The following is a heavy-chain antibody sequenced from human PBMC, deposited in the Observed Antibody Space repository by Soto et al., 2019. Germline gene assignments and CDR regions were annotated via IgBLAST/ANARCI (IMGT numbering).Heavy chain of an antibody. J-gene: IGHJ4*02. CDR3: AKDLDYDFWSGYPTPFY. CDR2: IGGSGGST. Sequence: GGSLRLSCAASGFTFSSNARSWARRAQGKGLKWVPAIGGSGGSTYYGDSVKGRLTISRDNSKNTLYLQMNSLRAEDTAVYYCAKDLDYDFWSGYPTPFYWGQGTLVTVSS. V-gene: IGHV3-23*01. D-gene: IGHD3-3*01. CDR1: GFTFSSNA.